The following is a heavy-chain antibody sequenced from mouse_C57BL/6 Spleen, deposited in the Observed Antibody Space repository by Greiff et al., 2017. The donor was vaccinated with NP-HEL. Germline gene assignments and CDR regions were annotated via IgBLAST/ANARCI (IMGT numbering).Heavy chain of an antibody. D-gene: IGHD2-4*01. J-gene: IGHJ2*01. Sequence: QVQLKQPGAELVKPGASVKLSCKASGYTFTSYWMHWVKQRPGQGLEWIGMIHPNSGSTNYNEKFKSKATLTVDKSSSTAYMQLSSLTSEDSAVYYCARGDYDLYYFDDWGQGTTLTVSS. CDR3: ARGDYDLYYFDD. CDR1: GYTFTSYW. V-gene: IGHV1-64*01. CDR2: IHPNSGST.